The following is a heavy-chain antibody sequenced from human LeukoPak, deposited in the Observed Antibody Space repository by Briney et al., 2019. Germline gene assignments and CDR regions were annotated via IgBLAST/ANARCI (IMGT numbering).Heavy chain of an antibody. V-gene: IGHV1-69*01. J-gene: IGHJ6*02. Sequence: SVKVSCKASGGTFSSYAVSWVRQAPGQGLEWMGGIIPIFGTANYAQKFQGRVTITADESTSTAYMELSSLRSEDTAVYYCARAGVVDPEWLLVYYYGMDVWGQGTTVTVSS. CDR2: IIPIFGTA. CDR3: ARAGVVDPEWLLVYYYGMDV. D-gene: IGHD3-3*01. CDR1: GGTFSSYA.